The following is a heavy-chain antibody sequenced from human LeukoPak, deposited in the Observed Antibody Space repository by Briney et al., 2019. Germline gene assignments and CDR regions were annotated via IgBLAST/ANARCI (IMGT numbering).Heavy chain of an antibody. CDR3: ASSEGCRGIWFDP. CDR2: INPSGGST. CDR1: GYTFTSYY. Sequence: ASVKVSCKASGYTFTSYYMHLVRQAPGQGLEWMGIINPSGGSTSYAQKFQGRVTMTRDTSTSTVYMELSSLRSEDTAVYYCASSEGCRGIWFDPWGQGTLVTVSS. J-gene: IGHJ5*02. D-gene: IGHD4/OR15-4a*01. V-gene: IGHV1-46*03.